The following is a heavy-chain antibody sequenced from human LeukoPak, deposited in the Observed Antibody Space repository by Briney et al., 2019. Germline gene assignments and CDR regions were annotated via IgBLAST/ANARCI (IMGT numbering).Heavy chain of an antibody. D-gene: IGHD6-6*01. CDR2: IYYSGST. Sequence: SQTLSLTCTVSGGSISSGDYYWSWIRQPPGKGLEWIGYIYYSGSTYYNPSLKSRVTISVDTSKNQFSLKLSSVTAADAAVYYCARAPGIAAHFAFDYWGQGTLVTVSS. V-gene: IGHV4-30-4*08. CDR1: GGSISSGDYY. J-gene: IGHJ4*02. CDR3: ARAPGIAAHFAFDY.